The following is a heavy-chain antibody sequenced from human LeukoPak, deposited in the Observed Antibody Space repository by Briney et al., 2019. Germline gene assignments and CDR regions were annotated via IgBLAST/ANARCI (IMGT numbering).Heavy chain of an antibody. CDR2: ISSSSSYI. CDR3: ARDHSTIFGVVINFDY. CDR1: GFTFSSYS. Sequence: GGSLRLSCAASGFTFSSYSMNWVRQAPGKGLEWVSSISSSSSYIYYADSVKGRFTISRDNAKNSLYLQMNSLRAEDTAVYYCARDHSTIFGVVINFDYWGQGTLVTVSS. V-gene: IGHV3-21*01. J-gene: IGHJ4*02. D-gene: IGHD3-3*01.